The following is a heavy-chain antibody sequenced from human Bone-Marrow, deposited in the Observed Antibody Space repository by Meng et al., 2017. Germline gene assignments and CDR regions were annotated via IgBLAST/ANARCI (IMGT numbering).Heavy chain of an antibody. J-gene: IGHJ3*02. D-gene: IGHD6-13*01. CDR1: GFTFSSYA. Sequence: GESRKISGAASGFTFSSYAMHWVRQAPGKGLEWVAVISYDGSNKYYADSVKGRFTISRDNSKNTLYLQMNSLRAEDTAVYYCARQYSSSWYDIWGQGTMVTVSS. V-gene: IGHV3-30*04. CDR2: ISYDGSNK. CDR3: ARQYSSSWYDI.